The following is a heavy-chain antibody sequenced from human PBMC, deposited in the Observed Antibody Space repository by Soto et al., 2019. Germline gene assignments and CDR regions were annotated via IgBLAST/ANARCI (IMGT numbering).Heavy chain of an antibody. Sequence: VASVKVSCKASGGTFSSYAISWVRQAPGQGLEGMGGIIPIFGTANYAQKFQGRVTITADEATSTAYMELSSLRAEDTAVYYCASSDGVPAAASYYYYYGIDVWGQGTTVTAP. CDR1: GGTFSSYA. CDR2: IIPIFGTA. J-gene: IGHJ6*02. D-gene: IGHD2-2*01. CDR3: ASSDGVPAAASYYYYYGIDV. V-gene: IGHV1-69*13.